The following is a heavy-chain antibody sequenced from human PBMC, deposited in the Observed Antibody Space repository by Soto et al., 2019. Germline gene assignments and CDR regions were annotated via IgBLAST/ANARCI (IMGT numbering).Heavy chain of an antibody. CDR2: ISAYNGNT. CDR1: GYTFTSYG. V-gene: IGHV1-18*01. D-gene: IGHD2-2*01. J-gene: IGHJ6*02. Sequence: ASVKVSCKASGYTFTSYGISWVRQAPGQGLEWMGWISAYNGNTNYAQKLQGRVTMTTDTSTSTAYMELRSLRSDDTAVYYCAREVVVVPAAMAVDYYYYGMDVWGQGTTVTVSS. CDR3: AREVVVVPAAMAVDYYYYGMDV.